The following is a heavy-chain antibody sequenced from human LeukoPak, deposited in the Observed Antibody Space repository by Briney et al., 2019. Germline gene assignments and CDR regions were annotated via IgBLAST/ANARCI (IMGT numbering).Heavy chain of an antibody. D-gene: IGHD3-3*01. Sequence: GGSLRLSCAASGFTFSSYGMHWVRQAPGKGLEWVAFIRYDGSNKYYADSVKGRFTISRDNAKNSLYLQMNSLRAEDTALYYCARVRSGFLSYFYYYMDVWGKGTTVTVSS. J-gene: IGHJ6*03. V-gene: IGHV3-30*02. CDR3: ARVRSGFLSYFYYYMDV. CDR1: GFTFSSYG. CDR2: IRYDGSNK.